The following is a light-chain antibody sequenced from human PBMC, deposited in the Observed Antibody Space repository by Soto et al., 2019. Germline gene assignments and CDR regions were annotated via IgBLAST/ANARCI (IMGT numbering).Light chain of an antibody. V-gene: IGKV3-15*01. CDR1: QSVSSN. CDR3: QQYNNWPYT. J-gene: IGKJ2*01. Sequence: EIVMTQSPATLSVSPGERAALSCRASQSVSSNFAWYQQKPGQAPRLLIYGASTRATGIPARFSGSGSGTEFPLTISGLQSEDFAVYYCQQYNNWPYTFGQGTKLEIK. CDR2: GAS.